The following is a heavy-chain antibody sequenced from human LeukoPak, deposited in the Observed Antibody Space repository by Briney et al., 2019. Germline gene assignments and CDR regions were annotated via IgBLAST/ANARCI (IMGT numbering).Heavy chain of an antibody. CDR1: GFTFSSYA. J-gene: IGHJ6*03. V-gene: IGHV4-34*01. CDR2: INHSGST. CDR3: ARVTSGSSRTSYFYYYYYMDV. D-gene: IGHD1-26*01. Sequence: PGGSLRLSCAASGFTFSSYAMSWIRQPPGKGLEWIGEINHSGSTNYNPSLKSRVTISVDTSKNQFSLKLSSVTAADTAVYYCARVTSGSSRTSYFYYYYYMDVWGKGTTVTVSS.